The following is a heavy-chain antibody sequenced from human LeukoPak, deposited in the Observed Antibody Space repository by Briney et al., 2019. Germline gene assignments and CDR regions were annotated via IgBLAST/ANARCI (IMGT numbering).Heavy chain of an antibody. CDR2: INHSGST. J-gene: IGHJ3*02. Sequence: SETLSLTCAVYGGSFSGYYWSWIRQPPGTGLEWIGEINHSGSTNYNPSLKSRVTISVDTSKNQFSLKLSSVTAADTAVYYCARGKITMVRGAADAFDIWGQGTMVTVSS. CDR1: GGSFSGYY. V-gene: IGHV4-34*01. D-gene: IGHD3-10*01. CDR3: ARGKITMVRGAADAFDI.